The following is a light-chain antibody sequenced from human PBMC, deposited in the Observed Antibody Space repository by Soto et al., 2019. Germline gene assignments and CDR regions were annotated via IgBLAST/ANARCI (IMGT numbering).Light chain of an antibody. Sequence: QSALTQPASVSGSPGQSITISCTGTSSDVGGYNYVSWYQQYPGKAPKLMIYHVSNRPSGVSNRFSGSKSGNSASLTISGLQPEDEADYYCSSYTSTSTYVFGTGTKLTFL. CDR3: SSYTSTSTYV. J-gene: IGLJ1*01. CDR1: SSDVGGYNY. CDR2: HVS. V-gene: IGLV2-14*01.